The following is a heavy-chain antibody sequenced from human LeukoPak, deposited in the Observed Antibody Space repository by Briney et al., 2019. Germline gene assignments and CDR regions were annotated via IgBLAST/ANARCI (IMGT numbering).Heavy chain of an antibody. Sequence: PSETLSLTCTVSRGSISSYYWSWIRQPPGKGLEWIGYMYYSGSTNYNPSLKSRVTISVDTSKNQFSLKLSSVTAADTAVYYCATYSSNFGAFDIWGQGTMVTVSS. D-gene: IGHD6-13*01. V-gene: IGHV4-59*08. CDR2: MYYSGST. J-gene: IGHJ3*02. CDR1: RGSISSYY. CDR3: ATYSSNFGAFDI.